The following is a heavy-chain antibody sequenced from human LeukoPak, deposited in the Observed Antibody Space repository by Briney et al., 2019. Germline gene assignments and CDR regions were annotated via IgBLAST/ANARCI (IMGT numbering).Heavy chain of an antibody. J-gene: IGHJ2*01. CDR3: ARDLPDEVPSFDL. D-gene: IGHD1-1*01. CDR1: GFTFSSYS. Sequence: KPGGSLRLSCAASGFTFSSYSMNWVRQAPGMGLEWVSSISSSRSYIYYVDSVKGRFTISRDNAKNSLYLQMNSLRAEDTAVYYCARDLPDEVPSFDLWGRGTLVTVSS. CDR2: ISSSRSYI. V-gene: IGHV3-21*01.